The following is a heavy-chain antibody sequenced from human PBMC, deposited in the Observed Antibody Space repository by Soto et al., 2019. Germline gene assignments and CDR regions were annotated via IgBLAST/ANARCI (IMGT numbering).Heavy chain of an antibody. V-gene: IGHV1-18*01. CDR1: GYTFTSYG. CDR3: ARGRYGDY. Sequence: QVHLVQSGAEVKKPGASVKVSCKASGYTFTSYGITWVRQAPGQGLEWMGWISAHNGNTDYAQKLQGRVIVTRDTSTSTAYMEMRSLRSDDTAVYYCARGRYGDYWGQGAMVTVSS. J-gene: IGHJ4*02. CDR2: ISAHNGNT. D-gene: IGHD1-1*01.